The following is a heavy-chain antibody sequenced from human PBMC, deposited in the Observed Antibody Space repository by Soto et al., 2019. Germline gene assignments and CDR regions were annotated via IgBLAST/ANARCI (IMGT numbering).Heavy chain of an antibody. CDR3: AYNSGWYLLYFDY. J-gene: IGHJ4*02. D-gene: IGHD6-19*01. V-gene: IGHV4-39*01. Sequence: SETLSLTCTVSGGSISSSSYYWGWIRQPPGKGLEWIGSIYYSGSTYYNPSLKSRVTISVDTSKNQFSLKLSSVTAADTAVYYCAYNSGWYLLYFDYWGQGTLVTVS. CDR1: GGSISSSSYY. CDR2: IYYSGST.